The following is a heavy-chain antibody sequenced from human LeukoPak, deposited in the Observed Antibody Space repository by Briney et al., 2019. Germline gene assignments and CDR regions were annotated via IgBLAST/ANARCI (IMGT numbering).Heavy chain of an antibody. CDR2: ISSSSSYI. V-gene: IGHV3-21*01. CDR1: GFTFSSYS. D-gene: IGHD5-12*01. Sequence: GGSLRFSCAASGFTFSSYSMNWVRQAPGKGLEWVSSISSSSSYIYYADSVKGRFTISRDNAKNSLYLQMNSLRAEDTAVYYCARDATYSRGFDPWGQGTLVTVSS. CDR3: ARDATYSRGFDP. J-gene: IGHJ5*02.